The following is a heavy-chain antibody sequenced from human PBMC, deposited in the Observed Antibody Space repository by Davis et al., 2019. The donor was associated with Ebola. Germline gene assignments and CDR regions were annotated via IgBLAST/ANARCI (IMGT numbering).Heavy chain of an antibody. J-gene: IGHJ6*02. D-gene: IGHD3-3*01. CDR1: GGSISSYY. CDR3: ARVGDFWSGYYTRYYYYGMDV. CDR2: IYYSGST. V-gene: IGHV4-59*01. Sequence: MPSETLSLTCTVSGGSISSYYWSWIRQPPGKGLEWIGYIYYSGSTNYNPSLKSRVTISVDTSKNQFSLKLSSVTAADTAVYYCARVGDFWSGYYTRYYYYGMDVWGQGTTVTVSS.